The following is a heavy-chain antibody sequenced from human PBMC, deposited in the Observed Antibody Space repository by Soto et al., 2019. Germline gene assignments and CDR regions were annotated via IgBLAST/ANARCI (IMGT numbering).Heavy chain of an antibody. CDR3: AKLDCTNGVCYHPRNANWFDP. CDR1: GFTFSSYA. CDR2: ISGSGGST. Sequence: PGGSLRLSCAASGFTFSSYAMSWVRQAPGKGLEWVSAISGSGGSTYYADSVKGRFTISRDNSKNTLYLQMNSLRAEDTAVYYCAKLDCTNGVCYHPRNANWFDPWGQGTLVTVPQ. D-gene: IGHD2-8*01. J-gene: IGHJ5*02. V-gene: IGHV3-23*01.